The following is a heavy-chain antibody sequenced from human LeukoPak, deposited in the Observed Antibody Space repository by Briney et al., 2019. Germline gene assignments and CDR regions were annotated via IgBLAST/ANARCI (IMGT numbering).Heavy chain of an antibody. Sequence: GGALRLSCAASGFIFNSYAMRWVRQAPAKGREGVSAICDSCGCNHYADSVRGRFTISRDNSKNTLYLQMNRLRAEDTAVYKCARTSTVTANFDYWGQGTVVSVSS. V-gene: IGHV3-23*01. CDR1: GFIFNSYA. J-gene: IGHJ4*02. CDR3: ARTSTVTANFDY. D-gene: IGHD4-17*01. CDR2: ICDSCGCN.